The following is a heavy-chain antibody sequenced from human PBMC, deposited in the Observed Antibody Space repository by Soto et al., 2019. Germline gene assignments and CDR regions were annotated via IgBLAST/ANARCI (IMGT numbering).Heavy chain of an antibody. CDR3: ARYRREAVAGYTLDN. D-gene: IGHD6-13*01. Sequence: PSETMSLTCTVSGGSIGSNYWTWIRQPPGKGLEWIGYVYNRGSTNYNPSLKSRVTISEDTSKSQFSLKVNSMTAADTAVYYCARYRREAVAGYTLDNWGQGILVTVSS. CDR1: GGSIGSNY. J-gene: IGHJ4*02. V-gene: IGHV4-59*01. CDR2: VYNRGST.